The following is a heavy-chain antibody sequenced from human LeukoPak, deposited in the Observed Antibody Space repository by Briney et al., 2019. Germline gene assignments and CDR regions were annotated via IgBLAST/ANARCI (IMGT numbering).Heavy chain of an antibody. CDR1: GGSISSYY. CDR3: ARVSSWVDP. Sequence: PSETLSLTCTVSGGSISSYYWSWIRQPPGKGLEWIGYIYYSGSTNYNPSLKSRVIISVDTSKNQFSLKLSSVTAADTAVYYCARVSSWVDPWGQGTLVTVSS. CDR2: IYYSGST. V-gene: IGHV4-59*01. J-gene: IGHJ5*02.